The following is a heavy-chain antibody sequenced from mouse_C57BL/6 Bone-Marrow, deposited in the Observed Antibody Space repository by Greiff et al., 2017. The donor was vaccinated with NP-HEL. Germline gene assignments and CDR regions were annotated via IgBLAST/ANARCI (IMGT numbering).Heavy chain of an antibody. CDR3: AREGDYDFAMDY. V-gene: IGHV1-69*01. D-gene: IGHD2-4*01. J-gene: IGHJ4*01. CDR1: GYTFTSYW. Sequence: QVQLQQPGAELVMPGASVKLSCKASGYTFTSYWMHWVKQRPGQGLEWIGEIDPSDSYTNYNQKFKGKSTLTVDKSSSTAYVQLSSLTSEDSAVYYCAREGDYDFAMDYWGQGTSVTVSS. CDR2: IDPSDSYT.